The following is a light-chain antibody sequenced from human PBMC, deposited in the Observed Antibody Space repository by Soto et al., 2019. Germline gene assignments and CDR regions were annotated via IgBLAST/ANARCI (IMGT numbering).Light chain of an antibody. CDR1: QSVSSSY. CDR3: LQHYSYPNT. CDR2: GAS. J-gene: IGKJ2*01. V-gene: IGKV3-20*01. Sequence: EIVLTQSPGTLSLSPGERATLSCRASQSVSSSYLAWYQQKPGQAPRLVIYGASTRATGIPDRFSGSGSGTDFTLTISRLEPEDFATYYCLQHYSYPNTFGQGTKLEI.